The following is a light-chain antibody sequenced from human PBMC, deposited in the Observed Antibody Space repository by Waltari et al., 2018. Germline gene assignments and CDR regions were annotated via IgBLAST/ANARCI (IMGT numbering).Light chain of an antibody. V-gene: IGLV1-51*01. CDR3: ATWDTRLGAVV. CDR2: DNE. J-gene: IGLJ3*02. Sequence: QSVLTQPPSVSAAPGQKVTISCSGGVSNIGKYYVSCYQHPPQTAPNLLLFDNENRPSGIPDRFSGSQSGTSATLGITGLQTGDEADYYCATWDTRLGAVVLGGGTKLTVL. CDR1: VSNIGKYY.